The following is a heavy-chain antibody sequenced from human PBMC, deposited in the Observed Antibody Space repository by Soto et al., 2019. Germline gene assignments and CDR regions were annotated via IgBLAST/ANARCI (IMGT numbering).Heavy chain of an antibody. CDR2: IWYDGSNK. D-gene: IGHD2-2*01. J-gene: IGHJ6*02. Sequence: GGSLRLSCAASGFTFSSYGMHWVRQAPGKGLEWVAVIWYDGSNKYYADSVKGRFTISRDNSKNTLYLQMNSLRAEDTAVYYCARDANDIVLVPAATDAIGYGMDVWGQGTTVTVSS. CDR3: ARDANDIVLVPAATDAIGYGMDV. CDR1: GFTFSSYG. V-gene: IGHV3-33*01.